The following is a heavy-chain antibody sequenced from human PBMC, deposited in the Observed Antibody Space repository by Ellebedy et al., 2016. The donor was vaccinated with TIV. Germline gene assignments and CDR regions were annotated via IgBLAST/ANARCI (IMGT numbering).Heavy chain of an antibody. CDR2: ISYDGSNK. CDR1: GFTFRTYG. Sequence: GESLKISXAASGFTFRTYGMHWVRPAPGKGLEWVAAISYDGSNKNYADSVKGRFTISRDNSKNTLYLQMNSLRAEDTAVYYCAKGEKYYDFWSGYSNVGLDVWGHGTTVTVSS. J-gene: IGHJ6*02. V-gene: IGHV3-30*18. D-gene: IGHD3-3*01. CDR3: AKGEKYYDFWSGYSNVGLDV.